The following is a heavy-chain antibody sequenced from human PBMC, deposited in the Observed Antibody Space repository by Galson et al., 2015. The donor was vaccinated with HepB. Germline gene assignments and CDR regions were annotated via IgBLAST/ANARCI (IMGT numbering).Heavy chain of an antibody. CDR3: ARDLWIFGVVYYGMDV. CDR2: IYSGGST. D-gene: IGHD3-3*01. J-gene: IGHJ6*02. CDR1: GFTVSGNY. Sequence: SLRLSCAASGFTVSGNYMSWVRQAPGKGLEWVSVIYSGGSTHYADSVKGRFTISRDNSKNTLYLQMNSLRAEDTAVYYCARDLWIFGVVYYGMDVWGQGTTVTVSS. V-gene: IGHV3-66*02.